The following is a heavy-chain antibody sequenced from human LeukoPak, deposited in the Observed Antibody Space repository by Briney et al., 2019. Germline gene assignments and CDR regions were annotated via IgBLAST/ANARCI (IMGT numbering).Heavy chain of an antibody. Sequence: ASVKVSCKASGYTFTGYYMHWVRQAPGQGLEWMGRINPNKGATNYAQKLQGRVTITGDTSISTAYMELSSLRSDDTAVYYCTRESGTYHGNDYWGQGTLVTVSS. D-gene: IGHD1-26*01. CDR1: GYTFTGYY. J-gene: IGHJ4*02. CDR3: TRESGTYHGNDY. V-gene: IGHV1-2*06. CDR2: INPNKGAT.